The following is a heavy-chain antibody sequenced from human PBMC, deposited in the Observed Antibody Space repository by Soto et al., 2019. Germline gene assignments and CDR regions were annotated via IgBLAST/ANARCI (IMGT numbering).Heavy chain of an antibody. D-gene: IGHD5-12*01. CDR3: ARDNSGYVFGAVAYVDWFDP. Sequence: QVQLVESGGGVVQPGRSLRLSCAASGFTFSSYAMHWVRQAPGKGLEWVAVISYDGSNKYYADSVQGRFTISRDNSKNTRYLQMNSLGADDTAVYYCARDNSGYVFGAVAYVDWFDPWGQGTLVTVSS. J-gene: IGHJ5*02. CDR1: GFTFSSYA. CDR2: ISYDGSNK. V-gene: IGHV3-30-3*01.